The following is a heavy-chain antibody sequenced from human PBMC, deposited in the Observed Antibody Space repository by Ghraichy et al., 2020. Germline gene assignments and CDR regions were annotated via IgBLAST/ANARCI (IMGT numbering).Heavy chain of an antibody. Sequence: SETLSLTCAVYGGSFSGYYWSWIRQPPGKGLEWIGEINHSGSTNYNPSLKSRVTISVDTSKNQFSLKLSSVTAADTAVYYCARDPRVSDGSGSYYPYYFDYWGQGTLVTVSS. V-gene: IGHV4-34*01. D-gene: IGHD3-10*01. CDR3: ARDPRVSDGSGSYYPYYFDY. CDR2: INHSGST. J-gene: IGHJ4*02. CDR1: GGSFSGYY.